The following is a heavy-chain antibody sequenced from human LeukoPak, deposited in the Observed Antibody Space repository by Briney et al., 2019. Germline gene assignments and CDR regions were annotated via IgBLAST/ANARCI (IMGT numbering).Heavy chain of an antibody. J-gene: IGHJ4*02. V-gene: IGHV1-46*01. CDR1: GGTFSSYA. CDR2: INPSGGST. CDR3: ARDLGDSSGYYTFGY. Sequence: ASVKVSCKASGGTFSSYAISWVRQAPGQGLEWMGIINPSGGSTSYAQKFQGRVTMTRDTSTGTVYMELSSLRSEDTAVYYCARDLGDSSGYYTFGYWGQGTLVTVSS. D-gene: IGHD3-22*01.